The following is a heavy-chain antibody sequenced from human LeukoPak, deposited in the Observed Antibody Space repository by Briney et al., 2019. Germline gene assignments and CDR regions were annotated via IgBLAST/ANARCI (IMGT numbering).Heavy chain of an antibody. D-gene: IGHD4-23*01. CDR2: IKQDGSEK. CDR1: GFTFSSYW. V-gene: IGHV3-7*01. CDR3: ASPHGGNPPDVFDI. Sequence: PGGSLRLSCAASGFTFSSYWMSWVRQAPGKGLEWVANIKQDGSEKYYVDSVKGRFTISRDNAKNSLYLQMNSLRAEDTAVYYCASPHGGNPPDVFDIWGQGTMVTVSS. J-gene: IGHJ3*02.